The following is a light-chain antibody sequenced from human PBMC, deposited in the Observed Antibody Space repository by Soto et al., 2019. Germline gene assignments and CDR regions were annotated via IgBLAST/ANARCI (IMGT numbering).Light chain of an antibody. CDR2: EIS. Sequence: QSVLTQPASVSGSPGQTITISCTGSSSDVGSNKYVSWYQQHPGKAPKIMIYEISNRPPGISNRFSGSKSGNTASLTISGLQTEDEADYYCNSYTNISTWVFGGGTKLTVL. J-gene: IGLJ3*02. V-gene: IGLV2-14*03. CDR1: SSDVGSNKY. CDR3: NSYTNISTWV.